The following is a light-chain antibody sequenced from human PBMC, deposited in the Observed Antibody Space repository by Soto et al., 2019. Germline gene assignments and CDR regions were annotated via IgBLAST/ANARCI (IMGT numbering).Light chain of an antibody. J-gene: IGKJ3*01. V-gene: IGKV1-27*01. CDR1: QGISNY. Sequence: DVQMTQSPSSLSASVGDRVTITCRASQGISNYLAWYQQKPGKVPKLLIYAASTFQSGVPSRFSGSGSGTDFTVTISSLQPEDVASYCRHRYISAPVAFGPWTKVHIK. CDR2: AAS. CDR3: HRYISAPVA.